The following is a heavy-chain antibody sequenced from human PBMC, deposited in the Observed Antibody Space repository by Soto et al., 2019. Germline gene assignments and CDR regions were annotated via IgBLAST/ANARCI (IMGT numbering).Heavy chain of an antibody. V-gene: IGHV4-59*01. D-gene: IGHD2-15*01. J-gene: IGHJ4*02. CDR3: ARGWFTTPLDN. Sequence: QVQLEESGPGLVKPSETLSLTCTVSGGSISGYHWSWIRQPPGKGLEWIGYIYYRGSTNYNPSLKSRVTISVDTSKNQFSLKLSSVTAADTAVYYCARGWFTTPLDNWGQGTLVTVSS. CDR1: GGSISGYH. CDR2: IYYRGST.